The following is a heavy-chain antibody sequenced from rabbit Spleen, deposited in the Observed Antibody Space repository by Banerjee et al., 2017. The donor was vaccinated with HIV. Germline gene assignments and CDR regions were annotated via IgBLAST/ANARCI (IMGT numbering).Heavy chain of an antibody. Sequence: QEQLEESGGDLVKPEGSLTLTCTASGFSFSSSYWICWVRQAPGKGLEWIACIAGSSSGFTYSATWAKGRVTCSKTSSTTVTLQMPSLTVADTATYFCTRDDGSGHYIDGYFNLWGPGTLVTVS. J-gene: IGHJ4*01. CDR1: GFSFSSSYW. CDR3: TRDDGSGHYIDGYFNL. CDR2: IAGSSSGFT. D-gene: IGHD1-1*01. V-gene: IGHV1S45*01.